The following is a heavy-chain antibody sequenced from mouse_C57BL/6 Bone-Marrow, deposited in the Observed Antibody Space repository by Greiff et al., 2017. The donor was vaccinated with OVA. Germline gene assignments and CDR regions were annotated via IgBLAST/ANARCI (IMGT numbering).Heavy chain of an antibody. V-gene: IGHV5-12*01. D-gene: IGHD3-2*02. CDR1: GFTFSDYY. Sequence: EVQGVESGGGLVQPGGSLKLSCAASGFTFSDYYMYWVRQTPEKRLEWVAYISNGGGSTYYPDTVKGRFTISRDNAKNTLYLQMSRLKSEDTAMYYCARQGAAQATYPYFDYWGQGTTLTVSS. J-gene: IGHJ2*01. CDR2: ISNGGGST. CDR3: ARQGAAQATYPYFDY.